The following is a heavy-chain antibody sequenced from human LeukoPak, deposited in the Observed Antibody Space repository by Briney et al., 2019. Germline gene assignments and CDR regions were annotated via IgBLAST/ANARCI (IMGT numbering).Heavy chain of an antibody. CDR3: ARAPITGSPYFFDY. D-gene: IGHD1-20*01. Sequence: GGSLRLSCAASGFTFSNYGMHRVRQAPGKGLDWVAVIWYDGSNKYYADSVTGRFTISRDNSKNTLYLQMNSLRAEDTAVYYCARAPITGSPYFFDYWGQGTLVTVSS. V-gene: IGHV3-33*01. CDR2: IWYDGSNK. CDR1: GFTFSNYG. J-gene: IGHJ4*02.